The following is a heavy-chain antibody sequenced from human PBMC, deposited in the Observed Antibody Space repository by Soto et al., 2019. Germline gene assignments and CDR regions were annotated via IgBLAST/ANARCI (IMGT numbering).Heavy chain of an antibody. D-gene: IGHD5-18*01. CDR1: GFAFSTYA. J-gene: IGHJ4*02. V-gene: IGHV3-23*01. CDR3: ALLQLWLDY. Sequence: GGSLRLSCAASGFAFSTYAMSWVRQAPGKGLEWVSTISGSGDSTYYADSVKGRLTISRDNSRNTLYLQMNSLRAEVTAVYYCALLQLWLDYWGQGTLVTVSS. CDR2: ISGSGDST.